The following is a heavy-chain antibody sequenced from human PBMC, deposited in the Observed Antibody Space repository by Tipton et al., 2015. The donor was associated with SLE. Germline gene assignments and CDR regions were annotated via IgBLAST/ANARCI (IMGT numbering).Heavy chain of an antibody. CDR3: TTGTIFGVVIKNYYYYMDV. V-gene: IGHV3-15*01. CDR2: IKSKTDGGTT. J-gene: IGHJ6*03. CDR1: GFTFSNAW. D-gene: IGHD3-3*01. Sequence: SLRLSCAASGFTFSNAWMSWVRQAPGKGLEWVGRIKSKTDGGTTDYAAPVKGRFTISRDDSKNTLYLQMNSLKTEDTAVYYCTTGTIFGVVIKNYYYYMDVWCKGTTVTVSS.